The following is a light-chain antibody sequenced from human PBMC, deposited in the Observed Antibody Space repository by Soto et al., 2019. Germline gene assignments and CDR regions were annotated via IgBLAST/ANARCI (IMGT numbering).Light chain of an antibody. CDR3: QQYRSWPRT. CDR1: QSLSDT. V-gene: IGKV3-15*01. CDR2: GAS. Sequence: EIVMTQSPATLSVSPGERATLSCRASQSLSDTLAWYQQKPGQAPRLLIYGASTRATGIPARFTGSGSGIEFTLTISSLQSEDIAVYYCQQYRSWPRTFGQGTKVEIK. J-gene: IGKJ1*01.